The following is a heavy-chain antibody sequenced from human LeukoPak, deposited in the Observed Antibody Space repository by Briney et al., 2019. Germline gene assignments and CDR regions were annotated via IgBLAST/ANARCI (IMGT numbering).Heavy chain of an antibody. D-gene: IGHD3-9*01. CDR3: ARGSPYYDILTGYSWFDP. CDR1: GFTFSSYS. V-gene: IGHV3-21*01. CDR2: ISSSSAYI. J-gene: IGHJ5*02. Sequence: PGGSLRLSCAASGFTFSSYSMNWVRQAPGKGLEWVSSISSSSAYIYYADSMKGRFTISRDNAKNSLFLQMNSLRAEDTAVYYCARGSPYYDILTGYSWFDPWGQGTLVTVSS.